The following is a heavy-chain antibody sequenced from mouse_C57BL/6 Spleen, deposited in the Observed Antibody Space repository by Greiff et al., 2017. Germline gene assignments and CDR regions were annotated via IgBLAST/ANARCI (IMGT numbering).Heavy chain of an antibody. D-gene: IGHD1-1*01. CDR2: IYPGDGDT. CDR3: ARPFYYGSSYDAMDY. Sequence: QVQLQQSGPELVKPGASVKISCKASGYAFSSSWMNWVKQRPGKGLEWIGRIYPGDGDTNYNGKFKGKATLTADESSSTAYMQLSSLTSEDSAVYFCARPFYYGSSYDAMDYWGQGTSVTVSS. V-gene: IGHV1-82*01. CDR1: GYAFSSSW. J-gene: IGHJ4*01.